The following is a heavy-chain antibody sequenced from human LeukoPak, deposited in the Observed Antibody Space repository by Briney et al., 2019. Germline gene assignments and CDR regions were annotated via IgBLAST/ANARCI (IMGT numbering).Heavy chain of an antibody. J-gene: IGHJ5*01. Sequence: GGSLRLSCAASGFTCSNYAMSWVRQAPAKGLEWVSGISSSGSSGSGGSTYYADSVKGRFTISRANSKNTLYLQINSVRAEDAAVYYCARAYSSSWYDFWGQGTLVTVSS. D-gene: IGHD6-13*01. CDR3: ARAYSSSWYDF. V-gene: IGHV3-23*01. CDR1: GFTCSNYA. CDR2: ISSSGSSGSGGST.